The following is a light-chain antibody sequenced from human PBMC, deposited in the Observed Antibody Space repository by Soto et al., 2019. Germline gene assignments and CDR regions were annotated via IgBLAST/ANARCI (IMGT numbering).Light chain of an antibody. CDR2: ASS. J-gene: IGKJ1*01. Sequence: EIVLTQSAGTLSLSPGERATLSCRASQSVSSNYLAWYQQKPGQAPRLLIYASSSRATGIPARFSGSGSGTDFTLTISSLEPEDFAVYYCQQYGSSPWTFGQGTRVEIK. V-gene: IGKV3-20*01. CDR1: QSVSSNY. CDR3: QQYGSSPWT.